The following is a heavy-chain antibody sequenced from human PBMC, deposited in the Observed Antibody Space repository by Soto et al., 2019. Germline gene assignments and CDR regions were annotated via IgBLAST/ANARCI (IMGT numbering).Heavy chain of an antibody. D-gene: IGHD6-13*01. V-gene: IGHV3-13*01. CDR2: IGTAGDT. CDR1: GFTFSSYD. CDR3: AREGNIAAAGTKYYGMDV. Sequence: EVQLVESGGGLVQPGGSLRLSCAASGFTFSSYDMHWVRQATGKGLEWVSAIGTAGDTYYPGSVKGRFTISRENAENSLYLQMNSLRAGDTAVYYCAREGNIAAAGTKYYGMDVWGQGTTVTVSS. J-gene: IGHJ6*02.